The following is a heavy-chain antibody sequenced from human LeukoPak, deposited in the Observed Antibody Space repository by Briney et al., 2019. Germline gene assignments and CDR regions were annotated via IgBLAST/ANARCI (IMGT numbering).Heavy chain of an antibody. V-gene: IGHV4-34*01. D-gene: IGHD6-6*01. CDR1: GGSFSGYY. J-gene: IGHJ5*02. CDR3: ARWPLYSSSSRFDP. Sequence: NPSETLSLTCAVYGGSFSGYYWSWIRQPPGKGLEWIGEINHSGSTNYNPSLKSRVTISVDTSKNQFSLKLSSVTAADTAVYYCARWPLYSSSSRFDPWGQGTLVTVSS. CDR2: INHSGST.